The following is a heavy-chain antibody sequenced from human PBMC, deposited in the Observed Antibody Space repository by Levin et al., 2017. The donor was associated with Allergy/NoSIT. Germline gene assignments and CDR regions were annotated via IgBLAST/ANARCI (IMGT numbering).Heavy chain of an antibody. V-gene: IGHV3-72*01. Sequence: GGSLRLSCAASGFTFSDHYMDWVRQAPGKGLEWVGRSRNKANSYTTEYAASTKGRFTISRDDSKNSLYLQMNSLKTEDTAVYYCARVPGSSWSLTFMDVWGKGTTVTVSS. D-gene: IGHD6-13*01. CDR1: GFTFSDHY. CDR3: ARVPGSSWSLTFMDV. CDR2: SRNKANSYTT. J-gene: IGHJ6*03.